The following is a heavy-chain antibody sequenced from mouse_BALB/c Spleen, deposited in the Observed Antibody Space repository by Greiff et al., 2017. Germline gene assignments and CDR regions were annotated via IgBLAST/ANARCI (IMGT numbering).Heavy chain of an antibody. D-gene: IGHD2-3*01. CDR2: ISSGGST. J-gene: IGHJ2*01. Sequence: EVQLVESGGGLVKPGGSLKLSCAASGFTFSSYAMSWVRQTPEKRLEWVASISSGGSTYYPDSVKGRFTISRDNARNILYLQMSSLRSEDTAMYYCARENDGYYGYFDYWGQGTTLTVSS. CDR3: ARENDGYYGYFDY. CDR1: GFTFSSYA. V-gene: IGHV5-6-5*01.